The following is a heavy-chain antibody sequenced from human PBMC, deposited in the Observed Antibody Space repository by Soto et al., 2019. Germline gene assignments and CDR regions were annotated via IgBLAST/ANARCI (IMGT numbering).Heavy chain of an antibody. CDR1: GFTFSSYE. Sequence: SLRLSCAASGFTFSSYEMNWVRQAPGKGLEWVSYISGSSSTIYYADSVRGRFTVSRDNAKNSLYLQMNSLRAEDTAVYYCARGSITIFGVVLYWGQGTLVTVSS. CDR3: ARGSITIFGVVLY. D-gene: IGHD3-3*01. V-gene: IGHV3-48*03. J-gene: IGHJ4*02. CDR2: ISGSSSTI.